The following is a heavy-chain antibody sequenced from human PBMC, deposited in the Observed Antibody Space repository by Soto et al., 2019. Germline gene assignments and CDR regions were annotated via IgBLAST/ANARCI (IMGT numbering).Heavy chain of an antibody. J-gene: IGHJ5*02. D-gene: IGHD2-2*01. CDR2: INPSGGST. CDR3: ARDKPDCSSTSCYFVAEYNWFDP. CDR1: GYTFTSYY. Sequence: ASVKVSWKASGYTFTSYYMHWVRQAPGQGLEWMGIINPSGGSTSYAQKFQGRVTMTRDTSTSTVYMELSSLRSEDTAVYYCARDKPDCSSTSCYFVAEYNWFDPWGQGTLVTVSS. V-gene: IGHV1-46*03.